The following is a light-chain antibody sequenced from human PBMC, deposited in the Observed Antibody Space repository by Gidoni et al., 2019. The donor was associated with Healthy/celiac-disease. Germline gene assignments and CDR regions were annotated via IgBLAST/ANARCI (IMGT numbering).Light chain of an antibody. CDR3: QQYGSSPLVT. CDR1: QSVSSSY. Sequence: EIVLTQSPGTLSLSPGERATLSCRASQSVSSSYLAWYQQKPGQAPRRLIYGASSRATGIPDRFSGSGSGTDFTLTISRLGPEDFAVYYCQQYGSSPLVTFGPGTKVDIK. J-gene: IGKJ3*01. V-gene: IGKV3-20*01. CDR2: GAS.